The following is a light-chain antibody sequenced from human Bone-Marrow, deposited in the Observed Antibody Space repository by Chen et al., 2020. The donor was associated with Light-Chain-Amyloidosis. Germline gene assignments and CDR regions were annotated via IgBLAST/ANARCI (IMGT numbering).Light chain of an antibody. CDR3: QVWDRSSDRPV. CDR2: DDS. CDR1: NIGSTS. Sequence: SYVRTQPSSVSVAPGQTATIACGGNNIGSTSVHWYQQTPGHAPLLVVYDDSDRPSGIPERLSGSNSGNTATLTISRVEAGDEADYYCQVWDRSSDRPVFGGGTKLTVL. V-gene: IGLV3-21*02. J-gene: IGLJ3*02.